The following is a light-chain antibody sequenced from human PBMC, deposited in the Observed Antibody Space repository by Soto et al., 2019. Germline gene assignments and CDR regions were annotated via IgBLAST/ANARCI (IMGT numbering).Light chain of an antibody. CDR2: DVS. CDR3: SSYTSSNTYV. CDR1: SSDIGTYNY. V-gene: IGLV2-14*03. Sequence: QSVLTQPASVSGSPGQSITISCTGTSSDIGTYNYVSWYQQHPDKAPKLIIYDVSDRPSGVSDRFSGSKSGNTASLTISGLQAEDAADYYCSSYTSSNTYVFGTGTKVTV. J-gene: IGLJ1*01.